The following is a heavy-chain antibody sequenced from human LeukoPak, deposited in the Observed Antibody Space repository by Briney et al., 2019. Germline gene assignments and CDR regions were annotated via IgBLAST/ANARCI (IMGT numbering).Heavy chain of an antibody. CDR2: ISGSGGGT. J-gene: IGHJ4*02. D-gene: IGHD6-19*01. V-gene: IGHV3-23*01. CDR1: GFTLTTYA. CDR3: ARDPWQWLAQYYFDY. Sequence: HSGGSLRLSCAASGFTLTTYAMSWVRQAPGNGLEWVSTISGSGGGTYYADSVKGRFTISRDNSKNTLYLQINSLRAEDTDVYYCARDPWQWLAQYYFDYWGQGTLVTVSS.